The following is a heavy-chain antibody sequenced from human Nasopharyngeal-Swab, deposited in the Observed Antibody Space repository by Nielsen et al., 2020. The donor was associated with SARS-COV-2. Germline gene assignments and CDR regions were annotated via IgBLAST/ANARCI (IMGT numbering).Heavy chain of an antibody. Sequence: GESLKISFAASGFTFSSYAMSWVRQAPGKGLEWVSAISGSGGSTYYADSVKGRFTISRDNSKNTLYLQMNSLRAEDTAVYYCAKDLAYCGGDCYSGFDYWGQGTLVTVSS. CDR3: AKDLAYCGGDCYSGFDY. V-gene: IGHV3-23*01. CDR1: GFTFSSYA. J-gene: IGHJ4*02. CDR2: ISGSGGST. D-gene: IGHD2-21*02.